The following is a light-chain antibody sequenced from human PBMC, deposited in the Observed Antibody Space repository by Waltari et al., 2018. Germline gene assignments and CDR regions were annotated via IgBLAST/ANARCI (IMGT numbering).Light chain of an antibody. CDR1: QSIGIY. Sequence: EIMLTQSPGTLSLSPGERATLSCRASQSIGIYLAWYQQRPGQAPRLLIYGASNRATAIPDRFSGSGSGTDFSLTISRLDPEDFAVYYCQHYVRLPVTFGHGTKVEIK. CDR3: QHYVRLPVT. CDR2: GAS. V-gene: IGKV3-20*01. J-gene: IGKJ1*01.